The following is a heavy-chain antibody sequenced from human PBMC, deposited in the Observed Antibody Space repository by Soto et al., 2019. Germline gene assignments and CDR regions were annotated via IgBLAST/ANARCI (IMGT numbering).Heavy chain of an antibody. Sequence: QVQLVQSGAEEKKPGASVKVSCKASGYTFTSYAMHWVRQAPGQRLEWMGWINAGNGNTKYSQKFQGRVTITRDTSASTAYMELSSLRSEDTAVYYCARDRERITMVRGWFDPWGQGTLVTVSS. D-gene: IGHD3-10*01. J-gene: IGHJ5*02. CDR3: ARDRERITMVRGWFDP. CDR1: GYTFTSYA. CDR2: INAGNGNT. V-gene: IGHV1-3*05.